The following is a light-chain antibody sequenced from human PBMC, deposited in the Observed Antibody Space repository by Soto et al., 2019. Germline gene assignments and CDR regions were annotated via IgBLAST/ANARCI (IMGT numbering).Light chain of an antibody. CDR1: QRISSSH. CDR2: AAS. V-gene: IGKV3-20*01. J-gene: IGKJ1*01. Sequence: EIVLPQSPGTLSFSPGERSPLSLRSIQRISSSHLAWYQQKPGQAPRLLIYAASSRAIGIPDRFSGSGSGTDFTLTIRRLEPEDSAVYYCQHHGSSPRVTCGQGTKVAIK. CDR3: QHHGSSPRVT.